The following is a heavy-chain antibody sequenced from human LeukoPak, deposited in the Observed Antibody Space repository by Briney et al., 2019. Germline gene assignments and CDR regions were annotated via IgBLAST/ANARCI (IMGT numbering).Heavy chain of an antibody. Sequence: PSETLSLTCSVSGGSISRSSYYWGWTRQPPGKGLEWIGSIYYSGSTYYNPSLKSQVTISVDTSRNQFSLKLGSVTAADTAVYYCARHGSIATGAFTYWGQGTLVTVSS. J-gene: IGHJ4*02. D-gene: IGHD6-13*01. V-gene: IGHV4-39*01. CDR3: ARHGSIATGAFTY. CDR2: IYYSGST. CDR1: GGSISRSSYY.